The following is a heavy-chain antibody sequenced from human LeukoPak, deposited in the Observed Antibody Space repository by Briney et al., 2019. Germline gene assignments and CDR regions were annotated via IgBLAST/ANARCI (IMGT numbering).Heavy chain of an antibody. CDR3: ARENGYCSGSDCYSYFDS. D-gene: IGHD2-15*01. CDR1: GFTVSGDF. J-gene: IGHJ4*02. CDR2: IYSDGST. V-gene: IGHV3-66*01. Sequence: GESLRLPCAASGFTVSGDFMSWVRQAPGKGLEWVSVIYSDGSTYYADSVKGRFTITRDNNRNSLFLQMYSLRAEDTAVYFCARENGYCSGSDCYSYFDSWGQGTLVTVSS.